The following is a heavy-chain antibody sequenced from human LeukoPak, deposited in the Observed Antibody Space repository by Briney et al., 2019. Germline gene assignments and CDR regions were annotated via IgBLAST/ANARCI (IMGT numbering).Heavy chain of an antibody. J-gene: IGHJ4*02. CDR2: IFYSGST. Sequence: SETLSLTCTVSGGSVSTGTYFWSWIRQPPGKGLEWIGEIFYSGSTNYNPSLKSRVTISVDTSKNQFSLKLSSVTAADTAVYYCARAPRYYYDSSGYYDYWGQGTLVTVSS. CDR1: GGSVSTGTYF. V-gene: IGHV4-61*01. CDR3: ARAPRYYYDSSGYYDY. D-gene: IGHD3-22*01.